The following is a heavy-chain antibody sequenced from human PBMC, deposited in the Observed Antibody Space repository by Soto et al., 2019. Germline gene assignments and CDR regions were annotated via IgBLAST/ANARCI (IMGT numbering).Heavy chain of an antibody. CDR2: IIPILRAA. D-gene: IGHD2-21*02. CDR1: GGTLSTYG. CDR3: TREIDDKYDRDFFFDY. V-gene: IGHV1-69*11. J-gene: IGHJ4*02. Sequence: QVQLVQSGAEVKKPGSSVKVSCKASGGTLSTYGISWVRQAPGQGLEWMGVIIPILRAANYAQNFQGRVTITADESTITTYMERSRLTSEATAVYYCTREIDDKYDRDFFFDYWGQGTLVTVSS.